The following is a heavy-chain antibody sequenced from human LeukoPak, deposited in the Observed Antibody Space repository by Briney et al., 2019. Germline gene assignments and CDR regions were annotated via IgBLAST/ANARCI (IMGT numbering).Heavy chain of an antibody. CDR2: TSGSGGST. CDR3: AKGYCSSGSCYAFDP. V-gene: IGHV3-23*01. CDR1: GFTFSTYA. J-gene: IGHJ5*02. Sequence: GGSLRLSCAASGFTFSTYAMTWVRQAPGKGLEWVSLTSGSGGSTYYADSVKGRFTISRDNSKKTLYLQMNSPRAEDTAVYYCAKGYCSSGSCYAFDPWGQGTLVTVSS. D-gene: IGHD2-2*01.